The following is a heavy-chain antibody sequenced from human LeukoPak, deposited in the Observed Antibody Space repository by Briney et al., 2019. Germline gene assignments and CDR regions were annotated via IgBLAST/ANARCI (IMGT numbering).Heavy chain of an antibody. Sequence: PGGSLTLSCAASGFTFSSYEMNWVRQAPGKGLEWVGNIKPDGSEAYHVDSVKGRFTISRDNARNSLFLQMNSLRVEDTAVYYCASQSYARFDPWGQGTLVTVSS. V-gene: IGHV3-7*01. CDR2: IKPDGSEA. CDR3: ASQSYARFDP. D-gene: IGHD3-16*01. J-gene: IGHJ5*02. CDR1: GFTFSSYE.